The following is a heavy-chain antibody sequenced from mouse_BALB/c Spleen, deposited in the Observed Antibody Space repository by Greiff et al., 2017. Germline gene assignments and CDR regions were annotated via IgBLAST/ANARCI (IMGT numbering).Heavy chain of an antibody. D-gene: IGHD1-1*02. CDR3: ARHSPYGYFDY. J-gene: IGHJ2*01. CDR2: INSDGGST. V-gene: IGHV5-2*03. CDR1: EYEFTSHD. Sequence: EVKLVESGGGLVQPGESLKLSCESTEYEFTSHDMSWVRKTPEKRLELVAAINSDGGSTYYPDTMERRFIISRDNTKKTLYLQMGSLRSEDTAMYYCARHSPYGYFDYWGQGTTLTVSS.